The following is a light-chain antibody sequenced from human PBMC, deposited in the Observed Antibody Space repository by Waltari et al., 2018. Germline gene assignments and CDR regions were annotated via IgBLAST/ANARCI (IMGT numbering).Light chain of an antibody. V-gene: IGLV3-1*01. CDR3: QAWDSSTVV. CDR2: QDS. CDR1: KLGEKY. J-gene: IGLJ2*01. Sequence: SYELTQPPSVSVSPGQTASITCSGDKLGEKYHCGYQQKPGQSPVLVIYQDSKGPSGIPERFSGSNSGNTATLTISGTQAMDEADYYCQAWDSSTVVFGGGTKLTVL.